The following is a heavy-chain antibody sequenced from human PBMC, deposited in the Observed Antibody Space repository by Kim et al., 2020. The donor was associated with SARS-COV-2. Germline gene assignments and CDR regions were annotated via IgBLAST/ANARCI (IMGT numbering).Heavy chain of an antibody. CDR1: GGSISSSSYY. V-gene: IGHV4-39*01. CDR3: ARHADSSGYYYVGWFDP. J-gene: IGHJ5*02. Sequence: SETLSLTYTVSGGSISSSSYYWGWIRQPPGKGLEWIGSIYYSGSTYYNPSLKSRVTISVDTSKNQFSLKLSSVTAADTAVYYCARHADSSGYYYVGWFDPWGQGTLVTVSS. D-gene: IGHD3-22*01. CDR2: IYYSGST.